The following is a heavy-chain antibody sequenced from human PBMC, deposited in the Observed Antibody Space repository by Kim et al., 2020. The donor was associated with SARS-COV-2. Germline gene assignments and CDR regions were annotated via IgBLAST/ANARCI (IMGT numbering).Heavy chain of an antibody. Sequence: YAQKFQGRVTMTEDTSTDTAYMELSSLRSEDTAVYYCATGAAAGKSNWFDPWGQGTLVTVSS. J-gene: IGHJ5*02. CDR3: ATGAAAGKSNWFDP. D-gene: IGHD6-13*01. V-gene: IGHV1-24*01.